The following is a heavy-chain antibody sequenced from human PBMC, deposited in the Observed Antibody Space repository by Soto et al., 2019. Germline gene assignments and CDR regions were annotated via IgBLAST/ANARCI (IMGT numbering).Heavy chain of an antibody. V-gene: IGHV3-23*01. D-gene: IGHD5-18*01. Sequence: EVQLLESGGKLVQPGGSLTLSCAASGFTFSTYAMAWVRQAPGKGLEWVSGVSASGLNTDYADPVKGRFYISRDNSKNTVSLHMNSLRAEDTALYYCPKDRPRRTSGYVFDYWGQGTPVTVSS. CDR1: GFTFSTYA. CDR3: PKDRPRRTSGYVFDY. CDR2: VSASGLNT. J-gene: IGHJ4*02.